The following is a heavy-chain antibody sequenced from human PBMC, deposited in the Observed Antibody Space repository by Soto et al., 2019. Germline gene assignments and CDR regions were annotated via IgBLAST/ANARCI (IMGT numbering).Heavy chain of an antibody. Sequence: SETLSLTCAVSGYSISSGYYWGWIRQPPGEGLEWIGCMSHSGRTYNNPSLKSRVTISRDTSKNQFSLQLTSVTAADTAVYYCARPTGPLNEYSRKNWFDPWGQGVLVTVSS. V-gene: IGHV4-38-2*01. CDR2: MSHSGRT. CDR1: GYSISSGYY. J-gene: IGHJ5*02. D-gene: IGHD6-6*01. CDR3: ARPTGPLNEYSRKNWFDP.